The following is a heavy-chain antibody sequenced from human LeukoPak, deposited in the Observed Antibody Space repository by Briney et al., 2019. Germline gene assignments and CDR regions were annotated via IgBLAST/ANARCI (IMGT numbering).Heavy chain of an antibody. CDR1: GYTFTSYG. Sequence: ASVKVSCKASGYTFTSYGISWVRQAPGQGLEWMGWISAYNGNTNYAQKLQGRVTITTDTSTSTAYMELRSLRSDDTAVYYCARVKPQYQLPHFWGQGTLVTVSS. CDR2: ISAYNGNT. CDR3: ARVKPQYQLPHF. V-gene: IGHV1-18*01. J-gene: IGHJ4*02. D-gene: IGHD2-2*01.